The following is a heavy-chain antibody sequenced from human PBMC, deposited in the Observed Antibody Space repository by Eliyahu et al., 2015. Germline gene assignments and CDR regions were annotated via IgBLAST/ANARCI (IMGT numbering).Heavy chain of an antibody. Sequence: EVQLVESGGGLVQPGRSLRLSCAASGFXFDDYAMHWVRQAPGKGLEWVSGITWNSGSIGYADSVKGRFTISRDNAKNSLYLQMNSLRVEDTALYYCAKDRAYDYNGMDVWGQGTTVTVSS. CDR1: GFXFDDYA. V-gene: IGHV3-9*01. CDR2: ITWNSGSI. CDR3: AKDRAYDYNGMDV. D-gene: IGHD5-12*01. J-gene: IGHJ6*02.